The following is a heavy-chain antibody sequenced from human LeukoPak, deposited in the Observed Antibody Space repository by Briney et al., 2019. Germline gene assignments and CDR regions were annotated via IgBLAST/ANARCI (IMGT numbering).Heavy chain of an antibody. D-gene: IGHD4-17*01. J-gene: IGHJ3*02. Sequence: SETLSLTCTVSGGSISSYSWSWIRQPAGKGLEWIGRIYTSGSTNYSPSLKSRVTMSVDTSRNQLSLKLSSVTAADTAVYYCARDSQHDYGEPDDAFDIWGQGTMVTVSS. CDR3: ARDSQHDYGEPDDAFDI. V-gene: IGHV4-4*07. CDR1: GGSISSYS. CDR2: IYTSGST.